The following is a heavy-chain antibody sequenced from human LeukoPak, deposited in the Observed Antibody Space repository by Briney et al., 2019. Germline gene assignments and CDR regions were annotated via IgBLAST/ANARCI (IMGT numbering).Heavy chain of an antibody. CDR2: IIPIFGTA. Sequence: VKVSCKXSGGTFSSYAISWVRQAPGQGLEWMGGIIPIFGTANYAQKFQGRVTITADESTSTAYMELSSLRSEDTAVYYCARVGYSGYGYYFDYWSQGTLVTVSS. D-gene: IGHD5-12*01. CDR1: GGTFSSYA. CDR3: ARVGYSGYGYYFDY. V-gene: IGHV1-69*13. J-gene: IGHJ4*02.